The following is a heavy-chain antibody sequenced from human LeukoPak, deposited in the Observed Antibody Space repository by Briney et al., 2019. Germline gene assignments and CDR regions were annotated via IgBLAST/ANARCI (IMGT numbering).Heavy chain of an antibody. CDR3: ARDPYSGAYGDTYYYMDV. Sequence: GGSLRLSCEASGFSFSSYNMDWVRQTPGKGLEWISSITTSSSYTFYADSVKGRFTISRDNARNSLYLQMNSLTAEDTAVYYCARDPYSGAYGDTYYYMDVWGKGTTVTISS. D-gene: IGHD1-26*01. J-gene: IGHJ6*03. V-gene: IGHV3-21*01. CDR2: ITTSSSYT. CDR1: GFSFSSYN.